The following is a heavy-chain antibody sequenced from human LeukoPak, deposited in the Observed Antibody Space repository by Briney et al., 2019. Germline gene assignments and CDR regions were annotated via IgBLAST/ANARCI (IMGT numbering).Heavy chain of an antibody. CDR1: GFTFGSYP. Sequence: PGRSLRLSCAASGFTFGSYPMHWVRQAPGKGLEWVAVISYDESNRYYADSVKGRFAISRDNSKNTLYLQMNSLRAEDTAVYYCARTREQWQVLDYWGQGTLVIVSS. D-gene: IGHD6-19*01. V-gene: IGHV3-30*09. CDR3: ARTREQWQVLDY. CDR2: ISYDESNR. J-gene: IGHJ4*02.